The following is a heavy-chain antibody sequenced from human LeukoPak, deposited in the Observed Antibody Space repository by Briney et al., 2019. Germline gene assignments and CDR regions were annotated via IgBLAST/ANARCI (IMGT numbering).Heavy chain of an antibody. J-gene: IGHJ6*02. V-gene: IGHV1-8*01. CDR3: ARLYSSSWLYYYGMDV. Sequence: GASVKVSCKASGYTFTSYDINWVRQATGQGLEWMGWMNPNSGNTGDAQKFQGRVTMTRNTSISTAYMELSSLRSEDTAVYYCARLYSSSWLYYYGMDVWGQGTTVTVSS. CDR1: GYTFTSYD. D-gene: IGHD6-13*01. CDR2: MNPNSGNT.